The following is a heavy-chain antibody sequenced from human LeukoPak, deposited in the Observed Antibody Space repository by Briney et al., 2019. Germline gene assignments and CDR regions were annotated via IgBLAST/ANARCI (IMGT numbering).Heavy chain of an antibody. J-gene: IGHJ6*03. V-gene: IGHV4-59*01. Sequence: SETPSLTCTVSGGSISGYYWSWIRQPPGKGLEWIGYIYYSGSTNYNPSLKSRVTISVDTSKNQFSLKLSSVTAADTAVYYCARGSYCSSTSCLYYYYYMDVWGKGTTVTVSS. D-gene: IGHD2-2*01. CDR2: IYYSGST. CDR1: GGSISGYY. CDR3: ARGSYCSSTSCLYYYYYMDV.